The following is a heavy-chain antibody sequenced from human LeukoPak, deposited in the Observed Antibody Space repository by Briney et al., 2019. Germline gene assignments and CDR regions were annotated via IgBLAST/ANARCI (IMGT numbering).Heavy chain of an antibody. CDR3: ARGRTSRITMIGDY. CDR2: MNPNSGNT. CDR1: GYTFTSYD. J-gene: IGHJ4*02. V-gene: IGHV1-8*02. D-gene: IGHD3-22*01. Sequence: AASVKVSCKASGYTFTSYDINWVRQATGQGLEWMGWMNPNSGNTGYAQKFQGRVTMTRDTSTSTVYMELSSLRSEDTAVYYCARGRTSRITMIGDYWGQGTLVTVSS.